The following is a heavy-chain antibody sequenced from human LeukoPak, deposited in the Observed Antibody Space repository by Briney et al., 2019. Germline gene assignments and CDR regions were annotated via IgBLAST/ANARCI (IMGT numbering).Heavy chain of an antibody. CDR1: GGSISSSSYY. CDR2: INHSGST. CDR3: ARGRKAYYGSGTLVGY. V-gene: IGHV4-39*07. D-gene: IGHD3-10*01. Sequence: SETLSLTCTVSGGSISSSSYYWSWIRQPPGKGLEWIGKINHSGSTNYNPSLKSRVTISVDTSKNQFSLKLSSVTAADTAVYYCARGRKAYYGSGTLVGYWGQGTLVTVSS. J-gene: IGHJ4*02.